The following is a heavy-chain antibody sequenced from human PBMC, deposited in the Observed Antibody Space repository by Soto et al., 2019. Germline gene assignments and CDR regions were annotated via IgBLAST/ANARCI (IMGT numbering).Heavy chain of an antibody. Sequence: SETLSLTCTVSGGSISSSSYYWGWIRQPPGKGLEWIGSIYYSGSTYYNPSLNSRVTISVDTSKNQFSLKLSSVTAADTALYYCARLLGYLYSDFWSGYSSGCDPCGKGNMVTVAS. CDR2: IYYSGST. J-gene: IGHJ5*02. V-gene: IGHV4-39*01. D-gene: IGHD3-3*01. CDR1: GGSISSSSYY. CDR3: ARLLGYLYSDFWSGYSSGCDP.